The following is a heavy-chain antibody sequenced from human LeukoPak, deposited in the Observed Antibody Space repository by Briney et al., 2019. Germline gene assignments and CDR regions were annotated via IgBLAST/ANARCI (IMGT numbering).Heavy chain of an antibody. D-gene: IGHD4-17*01. CDR2: ISYDGSNK. Sequence: QPGGSLRLSCAASGFTFSSYGMHWVRQAPGKGLEWVAVISYDGSNKYYADSVKGRFTISRDNSKNTLYLQMNSLRAEDTAVYYCAKLAYGDYVWFDPWGQGTLVTVSS. V-gene: IGHV3-30*18. CDR1: GFTFSSYG. CDR3: AKLAYGDYVWFDP. J-gene: IGHJ5*02.